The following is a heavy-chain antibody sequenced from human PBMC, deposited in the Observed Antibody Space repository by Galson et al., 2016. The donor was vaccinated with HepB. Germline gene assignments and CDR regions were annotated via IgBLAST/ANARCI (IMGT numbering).Heavy chain of an antibody. CDR3: ARVKRPWRYYDGSDRDY. Sequence: SLRLSCAASGFIFSNYGMHWVRQAPRKGLEWVAVIWYDGTYKYYTESVKGRFTISRDNSKNTVFLQMNSLRAEDTAVYYCARVKRPWRYYDGSDRDYWGQGTLVTVSS. D-gene: IGHD3-10*01. CDR2: IWYDGTYK. J-gene: IGHJ4*02. V-gene: IGHV3-33*01. CDR1: GFIFSNYG.